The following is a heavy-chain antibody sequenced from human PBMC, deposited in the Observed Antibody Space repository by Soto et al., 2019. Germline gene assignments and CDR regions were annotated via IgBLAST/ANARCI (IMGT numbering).Heavy chain of an antibody. V-gene: IGHV3-23*01. J-gene: IGHJ6*02. D-gene: IGHD3-10*01. CDR3: AKEAEMSVGYGMDV. CDR1: GFTFSNYA. Sequence: GSLRLSCAVSAASGFTFSNYAMSWVRQAPGKGLQWVSGLSGTGSSTYYADSVYGRFIISRDNSINTLYLQMNSLRDEDTAVYYCAKEAEMSVGYGMDVWGQGTTVTVSS. CDR2: LSGTGSST.